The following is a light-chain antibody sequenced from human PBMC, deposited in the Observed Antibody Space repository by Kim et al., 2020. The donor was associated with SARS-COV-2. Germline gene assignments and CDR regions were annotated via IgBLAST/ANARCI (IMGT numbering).Light chain of an antibody. CDR2: GAS. J-gene: IGKJ5*01. CDR3: LQHNSYPIT. V-gene: IGKV1-17*01. Sequence: ASVGDRVTITRRASQDIGNDLGWYQQRPGRAPKRLIYGASSLQSGVPSRFSGSGSGTEFTLTISSLQPEDFATYFCLQHNSYPITFGQGTRLEIK. CDR1: QDIGND.